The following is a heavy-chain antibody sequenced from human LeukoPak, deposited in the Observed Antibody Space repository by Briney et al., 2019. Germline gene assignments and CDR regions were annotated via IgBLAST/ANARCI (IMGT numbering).Heavy chain of an antibody. Sequence: LRLSCAASGFTFDDYAMHWVRQAPGKGLEWVSGISWNSGRIGYADSVKGRFTISRDNAKNSLYLQMNSLRAEDTALYYCAKGAHYYDSSGYPYYFDYWSQGTLVTVSS. CDR1: GFTFDDYA. CDR3: AKGAHYYDSSGYPYYFDY. CDR2: ISWNSGRI. D-gene: IGHD3-22*01. J-gene: IGHJ4*02. V-gene: IGHV3-9*01.